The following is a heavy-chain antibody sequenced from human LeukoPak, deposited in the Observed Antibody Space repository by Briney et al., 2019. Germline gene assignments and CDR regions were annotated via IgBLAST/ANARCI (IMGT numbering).Heavy chain of an antibody. J-gene: IGHJ4*02. D-gene: IGHD5-12*01. CDR1: GFTFSNYN. CDR3: ARDEVATISDY. V-gene: IGHV3-21*01. Sequence: GGSLRLSCAASGFTFSNYNMNWVRQAPGKGLEWVSSISSSSSYIYYADSLKGRFTISRDNAKNSVYLQMNSLRAEDTAVYYCARDEVATISDYWGQGTLVTVSS. CDR2: ISSSSSYI.